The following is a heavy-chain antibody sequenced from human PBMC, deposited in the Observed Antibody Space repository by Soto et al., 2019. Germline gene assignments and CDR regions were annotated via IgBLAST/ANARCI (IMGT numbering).Heavy chain of an antibody. Sequence: QVQLVESGGGVVQPGTSLRLSCAASGFTISTHGMHWGRQAPGKGLEWVANIWYDGSNRFYADSVKGRFTISKDNSKNTLYLQMSSLRAEDTALYYCAAATTWNFHFHYWGQGTQVTVSS. J-gene: IGHJ4*02. CDR3: AAATTWNFHFHY. CDR1: GFTISTHG. V-gene: IGHV3-33*01. CDR2: IWYDGSNR. D-gene: IGHD1-7*01.